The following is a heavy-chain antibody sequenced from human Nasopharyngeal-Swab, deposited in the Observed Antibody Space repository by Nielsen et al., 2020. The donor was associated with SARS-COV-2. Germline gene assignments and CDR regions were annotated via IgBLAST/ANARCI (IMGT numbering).Heavy chain of an antibody. CDR1: GFTFSSYA. J-gene: IGHJ6*02. CDR3: AKDGGLTTFPYYYYYGMDV. Sequence: GGSLRLSCAASGFTFSSYAMSWVRQAPGKGLEWVSAISGSGTGTYHADSVKGRFTIPRDNSKNALYLQMNSLRAEDTAIYYCAKDGGLTTFPYYYYYGMDVWGQGTTVTVSS. V-gene: IGHV3-23*01. D-gene: IGHD4/OR15-4a*01. CDR2: ISGSGTGT.